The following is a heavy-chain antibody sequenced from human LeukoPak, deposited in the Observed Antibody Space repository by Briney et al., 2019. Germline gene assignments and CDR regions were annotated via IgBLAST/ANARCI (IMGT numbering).Heavy chain of an antibody. CDR3: AKSYYDSSGYYQLRIVDY. V-gene: IGHV3-23*01. CDR1: GFTFSSYA. Sequence: GGSLRLSCAASGFTFSSYAMSWVRQAPGRGQELVSAISGSGGSTYYADSVKGRFTISRDNSKNTLYLQMNSLRAEDTAVYYCAKSYYDSSGYYQLRIVDYWGQGTLVTVSS. D-gene: IGHD3-22*01. CDR2: ISGSGGST. J-gene: IGHJ4*02.